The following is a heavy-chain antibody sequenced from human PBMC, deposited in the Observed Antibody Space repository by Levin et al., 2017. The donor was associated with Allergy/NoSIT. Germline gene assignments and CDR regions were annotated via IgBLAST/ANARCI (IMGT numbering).Heavy chain of an antibody. D-gene: IGHD4-23*01. J-gene: IGHJ5*02. Sequence: SETLSLTCTVSGGSISSYYWSWIRQPPGKGLEWIGYIYYSGSTNYNPSLKSRVTISVDTSKNQFSLQLSSVTAADTAVYYCARGEEATVVTSTAFDPWGQGTLVTVSS. CDR3: ARGEEATVVTSTAFDP. CDR2: IYYSGST. V-gene: IGHV4-59*01. CDR1: GGSISSYY.